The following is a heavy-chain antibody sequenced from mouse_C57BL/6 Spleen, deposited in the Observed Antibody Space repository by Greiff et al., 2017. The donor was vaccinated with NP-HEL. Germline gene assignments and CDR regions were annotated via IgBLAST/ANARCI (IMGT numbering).Heavy chain of an antibody. CDR3: VRNDYLYFDY. CDR2: IRSKSNNYAT. Sequence: EVQLVESGGGLVQPKGSLKLSCAASGFSFNTYAMNWVRQAPGKGLEWVARIRSKSNNYATYYADSVKDRFTISRDDSESMLYLQMNNLKTEDTAMYYCVRNDYLYFDYWGQGTTLTVSS. CDR1: GFSFNTYA. D-gene: IGHD2-4*01. J-gene: IGHJ2*01. V-gene: IGHV10-1*01.